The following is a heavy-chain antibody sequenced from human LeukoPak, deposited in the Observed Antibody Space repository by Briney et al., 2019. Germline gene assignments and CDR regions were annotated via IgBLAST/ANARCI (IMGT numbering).Heavy chain of an antibody. CDR2: ISSSGRTI. CDR3: TRGSGYSYGYRPPFYYYMDV. Sequence: GGSLRLSCAPSGITFSNYSMNWVRQAPGKGLEWVSYISSSGRTIYYADSVKGRFTISRDNAKNSLYLQMNGLRAEDTAVYYCTRGSGYSYGYRPPFYYYMDVWGKGTTVTVSS. V-gene: IGHV3-48*01. D-gene: IGHD5-18*01. J-gene: IGHJ6*03. CDR1: GITFSNYS.